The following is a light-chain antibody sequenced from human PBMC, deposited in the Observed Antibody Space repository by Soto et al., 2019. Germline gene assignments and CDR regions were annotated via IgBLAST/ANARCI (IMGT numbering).Light chain of an antibody. Sequence: IVMTQSPATLSVSPGERATLSCRASRGISSNLAWYQQKPGQAPRLLIYDASTRAIGIPARFSGSGSGTEFTLTIRSLQSEDFAVYYCHQYNNWPPWTFGQGTKVEIK. CDR3: HQYNNWPPWT. V-gene: IGKV3-15*01. CDR2: DAS. J-gene: IGKJ1*01. CDR1: RGISSN.